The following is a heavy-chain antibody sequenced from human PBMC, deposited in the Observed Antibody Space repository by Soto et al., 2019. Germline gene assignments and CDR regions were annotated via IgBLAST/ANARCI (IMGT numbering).Heavy chain of an antibody. V-gene: IGHV5-10-1*01. D-gene: IGHD3-22*01. CDR3: ARQIYDSDTGPNFQYYFDS. CDR1: GYSFAGYW. J-gene: IGHJ4*02. Sequence: GESLKISFKGSGYSFAGYWITWVRQKPGKGLEWMGRIDPSDSQTYYSPSFRGHVTISVTKSITTVFLQWSSLRASDTAMYYCARQIYDSDTGPNFQYYFDSWGQGTPVTVSS. CDR2: IDPSDSQT.